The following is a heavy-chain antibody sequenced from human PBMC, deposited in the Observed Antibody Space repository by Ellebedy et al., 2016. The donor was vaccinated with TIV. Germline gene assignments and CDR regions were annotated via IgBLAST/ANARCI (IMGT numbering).Heavy chain of an antibody. V-gene: IGHV5-51*01. J-gene: IGHJ4*02. CDR2: IYPGDSDT. Sequence: PGGSLRLSCKDSGYSFSTYWIAWVRQMPGKGLEWMGIIYPGDSDTRYSPSFQGQVTISADKSISTTYLQWSSLKASDTAMYYCVRLDPPTDSWGQGTLVTVSS. CDR3: VRLDPPTDS. CDR1: GYSFSTYW.